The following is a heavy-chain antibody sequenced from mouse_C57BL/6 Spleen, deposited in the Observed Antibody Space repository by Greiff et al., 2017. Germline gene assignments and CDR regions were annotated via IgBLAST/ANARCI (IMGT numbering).Heavy chain of an antibody. V-gene: IGHV2-2*01. Sequence: QVQLQQSGPGLVQPSQCLSITCTVSGFSLTSYGVHWVRQSPGKGLEWLGALWSGGSTDYTAAFISRLSISKDNSKSQVFFKMNSLQADDTAIYYCARRGGDYDAMDYWGQGTSVTVSS. CDR1: GFSLTSYG. CDR2: LWSGGST. CDR3: ARRGGDYDAMDY. J-gene: IGHJ4*01.